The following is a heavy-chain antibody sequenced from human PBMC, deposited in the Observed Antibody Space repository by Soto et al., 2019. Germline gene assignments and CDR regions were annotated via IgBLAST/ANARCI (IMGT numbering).Heavy chain of an antibody. V-gene: IGHV3-48*01. Sequence: GGSLRLSCAASGFTFSSYSMNWVRQAPGKGLEWVSYISSSSSTIYYADSVKGRFTISRDNAKNSLYLQMNSLRAEDTAVYYCARDPLGYCSSTSCYDASNWFDPWGQGTLVTVSS. J-gene: IGHJ5*02. CDR1: GFTFSSYS. CDR3: ARDPLGYCSSTSCYDASNWFDP. CDR2: ISSSSSTI. D-gene: IGHD2-2*01.